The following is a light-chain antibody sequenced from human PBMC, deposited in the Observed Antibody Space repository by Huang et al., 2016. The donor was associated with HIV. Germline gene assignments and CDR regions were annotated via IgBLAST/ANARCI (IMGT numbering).Light chain of an antibody. CDR2: GAS. CDR3: QQYDNWPLT. CDR1: HSVSSN. V-gene: IGKV3-15*01. Sequence: ERVMTQSPATLSVAPGERVTLSCRASHSVSSNLAWYQQKPGQAPRLLIHGASTRATGVAARFSGRGYGTEFTLAISSRQSEDSGVDFCQQYDNWPLTFGQGTRLEIK. J-gene: IGKJ5*01.